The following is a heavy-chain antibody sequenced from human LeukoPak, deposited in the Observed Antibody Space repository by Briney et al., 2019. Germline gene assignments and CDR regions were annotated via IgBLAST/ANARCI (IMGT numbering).Heavy chain of an antibody. CDR1: GGSISSGSYY. CDR2: IYTSGST. V-gene: IGHV4-61*02. D-gene: IGHD3-22*01. Sequence: PSQTLSLTCTVSGGSISSGSYYWSWIRQPAGKGLEWIGRIYTSGSTNYNPSLKSRVTISVDTSKNQFSLKLSSVTAADTAVYYCARDLGYYDSSGYPRDYWGQGTLVTVSS. CDR3: ARDLGYYDSSGYPRDY. J-gene: IGHJ4*02.